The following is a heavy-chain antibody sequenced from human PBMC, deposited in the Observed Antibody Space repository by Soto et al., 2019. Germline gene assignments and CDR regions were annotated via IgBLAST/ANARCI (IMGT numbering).Heavy chain of an antibody. CDR2: MNPNSGNT. CDR3: ARPTYYYDSSGGPPDY. J-gene: IGHJ4*02. CDR1: GYTFTSYD. V-gene: IGHV1-8*01. D-gene: IGHD3-22*01. Sequence: ASVMVPCKASGYTFTSYDINWVRQATGQGLEWMGWMNPNSGNTGYAQKFQGRVTMTRNTSISTAYMELSSLRSEDTAVYYCARPTYYYDSSGGPPDYWGQGTLVTVSS.